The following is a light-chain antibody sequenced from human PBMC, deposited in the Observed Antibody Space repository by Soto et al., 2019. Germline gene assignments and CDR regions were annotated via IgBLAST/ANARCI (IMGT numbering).Light chain of an antibody. CDR1: SSNIGTYYD. Sequence: QSVLTQPPSVSGAPGQRVTISCTGNSSNIGTYYDVHWYKQLPGTAPKLLIYGSSHRPSGVPDRFSGSKSGASASLAIAGLQAEDEADYYCQSYDNTLSSFVFGAGTKVTVL. CDR2: GSS. CDR3: QSYDNTLSSFV. V-gene: IGLV1-40*01. J-gene: IGLJ1*01.